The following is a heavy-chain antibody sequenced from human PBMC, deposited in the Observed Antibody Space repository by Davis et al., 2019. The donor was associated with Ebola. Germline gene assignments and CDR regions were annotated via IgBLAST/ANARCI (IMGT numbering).Heavy chain of an antibody. J-gene: IGHJ6*03. V-gene: IGHV4-34*01. CDR2: INHSGST. CDR1: GGSFSGYY. D-gene: IGHD3-22*01. Sequence: PSETLSLTCAVYGGSFSGYYWSWIRQPPGKGLEWIGEINHSGSTNYNPSLKSRVTISVDTSKNQFSLKLSSVTAADTAVYYCARGRGYYDSSGYYYTLGYCYYMDVWGKGTTVTVSS. CDR3: ARGRGYYDSSGYYYTLGYCYYMDV.